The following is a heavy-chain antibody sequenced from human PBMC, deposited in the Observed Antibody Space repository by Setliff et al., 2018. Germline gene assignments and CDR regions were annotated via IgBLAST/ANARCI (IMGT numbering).Heavy chain of an antibody. CDR1: GGSITSGAFY. CDR2: IHASGSP. Sequence: SETLSLTCTVAGGSITSGAFYWSWIRQPAGERPEWIGRIHASGSPSYNPSLESRVTISVDTSKNQFSLKVSSVTAADTAVYYCARTTGSTHNWLDPWGPGTLVTVSS. J-gene: IGHJ5*02. D-gene: IGHD1-1*01. V-gene: IGHV4-61*02. CDR3: ARTTGSTHNWLDP.